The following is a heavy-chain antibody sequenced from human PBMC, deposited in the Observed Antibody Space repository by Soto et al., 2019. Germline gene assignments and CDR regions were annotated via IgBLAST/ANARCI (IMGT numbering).Heavy chain of an antibody. CDR2: ISSNSNYK. CDR3: ARATGYYHTRGSAS. J-gene: IGHJ5*02. D-gene: IGHD3-22*01. CDR1: GFTFSDYY. V-gene: IGHV3-11*06. Sequence: QVQLVESGGGLVKPGGSLRLSCAASGFTFSDYYMSWIRQAPGKGLEWISYISSNSNYKNHADSVRGRFTISRDNDKNSLYLRMHGLRTEEAAVYYCARATGYYHTRGSASWGQGPLVTFSS.